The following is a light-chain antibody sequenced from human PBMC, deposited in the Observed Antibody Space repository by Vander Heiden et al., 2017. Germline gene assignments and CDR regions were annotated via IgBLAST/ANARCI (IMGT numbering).Light chain of an antibody. CDR3: QQCYNTLFT. CDR1: QSISSY. Sequence: DIQMTQSPSSLSASVGDRVTITCQASQSISSYLNWYQQKPGKAPKLLIYAASSLESGVPSRFSGSGSGTDFTLTISSLQPEDFATYYCQQCYNTLFTFGPGTKVDIK. J-gene: IGKJ3*01. CDR2: AAS. V-gene: IGKV1-39*01.